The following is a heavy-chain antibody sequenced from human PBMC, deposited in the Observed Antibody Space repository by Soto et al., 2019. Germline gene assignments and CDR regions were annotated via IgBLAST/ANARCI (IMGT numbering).Heavy chain of an antibody. CDR2: INYRGST. CDR3: ARDAPGAAPY. Sequence: QVQLQESGPGLVKPSQTLSLTCAVSGGSMSSGDYYWNWIRQHPEKGLEWMGYINYRGSTFYNPSLKSRVTISVDTSKNQFSLKLTSVTAAETAMYYCARDAPGAAPYWGQGTLVTVSS. V-gene: IGHV4-31*11. J-gene: IGHJ4*02. CDR1: GGSMSSGDYY. D-gene: IGHD6-13*01.